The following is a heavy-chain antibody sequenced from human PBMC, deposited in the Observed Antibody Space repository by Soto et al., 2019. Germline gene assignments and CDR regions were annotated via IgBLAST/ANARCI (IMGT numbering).Heavy chain of an antibody. CDR3: ARDRRTEPYTGLFDY. J-gene: IGHJ4*02. Sequence: QVQLQESGPGLVETSQTLSLTCTVSGASIYTGGYYWTWIRQHPGKGLEWIGYVYNSGSTFYNPSLKSRVTISGDTSKNQFSLRLSSVTAADTAVYYCARDRRTEPYTGLFDYWGQGTLVTVSS. CDR2: VYNSGST. V-gene: IGHV4-31*03. CDR1: GASIYTGGYY. D-gene: IGHD4-4*01.